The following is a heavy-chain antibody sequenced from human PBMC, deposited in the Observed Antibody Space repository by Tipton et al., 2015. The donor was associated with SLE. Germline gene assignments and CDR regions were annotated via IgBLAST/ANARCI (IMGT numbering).Heavy chain of an antibody. CDR3: GRANGYCSGGTCYYYGMDV. J-gene: IGHJ6*02. CDR1: GFRFSDHY. Sequence: GSLRLFCAGSGFRFSDHYMDWVRQAPGMGLEWVGRARNGANRYTTEYAASVKGRFTLARDDSKDSMWLQMDSLKTEDTAVYYCGRANGYCSGGTCYYYGMDVWGQGTTVTVSS. V-gene: IGHV3-72*01. CDR2: ARNGANRYTT. D-gene: IGHD2-15*01.